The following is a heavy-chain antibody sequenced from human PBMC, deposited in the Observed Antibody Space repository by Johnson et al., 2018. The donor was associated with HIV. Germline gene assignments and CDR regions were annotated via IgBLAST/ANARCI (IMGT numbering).Heavy chain of an antibody. CDR1: GFTFSKYG. CDR2: IRYDGSNK. J-gene: IGHJ3*02. V-gene: IGHV3-30*02. CDR3: AKEQWFGELFSAFDI. Sequence: QVQLVESGGGLVQPGGSLRLSCAASGFTFSKYGMHWVRQAPGKGLEWVAFIRYDGSNKYYADSVKGRFTISRDNSKNTLYLQMNSLRAEDTAVYYCAKEQWFGELFSAFDIWGQGTMVTVSS. D-gene: IGHD3-10*01.